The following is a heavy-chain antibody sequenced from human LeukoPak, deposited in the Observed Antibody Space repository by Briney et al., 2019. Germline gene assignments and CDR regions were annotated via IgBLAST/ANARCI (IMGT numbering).Heavy chain of an antibody. J-gene: IGHJ4*02. Sequence: SETLSLTCAVYGGSSSGYYWSWIRQPPGKGLEWIGEINHSGSTNYNPSFKSRVTISVDTSKNQFSLKLSSVTAADTAVYYCARPYGSGSYYLDYWGQGTLVTVSS. V-gene: IGHV4-34*01. D-gene: IGHD3-10*01. CDR3: ARPYGSGSYYLDY. CDR1: GGSSSGYY. CDR2: INHSGST.